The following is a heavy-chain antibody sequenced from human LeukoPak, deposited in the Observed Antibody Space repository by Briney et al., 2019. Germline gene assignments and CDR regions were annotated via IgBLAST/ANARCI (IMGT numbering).Heavy chain of an antibody. J-gene: IGHJ4*02. V-gene: IGHV4-39*07. CDR2: IYHSGST. CDR1: GGSISSSSYY. Sequence: SETLSLTCSVSGGSISSSSYYWGWIRQPPGKGLEWIGSIYHSGSTYYNPSLKSRVTISVDTSKNQFSLKLSSVTAADTAVYYCARDEGIVGASDYWGQGTLVTVSS. CDR3: ARDEGIVGASDY. D-gene: IGHD1-26*01.